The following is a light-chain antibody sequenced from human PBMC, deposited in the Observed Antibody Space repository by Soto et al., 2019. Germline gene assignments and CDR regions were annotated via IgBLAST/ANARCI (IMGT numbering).Light chain of an antibody. J-gene: IGKJ1*01. CDR2: KAS. CDR1: QSISSW. CDR3: QQYNDNWT. V-gene: IGKV1-5*03. Sequence: DIQMNQSPSTLSASVGDRVTSTCRASQSISSWLAWYQQKPGTAPNLLIYKASTLQRGVPSRFSGSGSGTEFTLTISSLQPDDSATYYCQQYNDNWTFGQGTKVDIK.